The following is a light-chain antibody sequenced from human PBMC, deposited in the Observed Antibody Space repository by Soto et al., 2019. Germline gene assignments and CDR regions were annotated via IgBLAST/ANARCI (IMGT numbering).Light chain of an antibody. Sequence: DIVMTQSPGTLSLSPGERATLSCRASQTITSNNLAWYQQKPGQSPRLLIYGASNRATGIPARFSGSGSGTDFTLTISSLEPEDFAVYYCQQRSNWPPWTFG. V-gene: IGKV3-11*01. CDR3: QQRSNWPPWT. CDR1: QTITSNN. CDR2: GAS. J-gene: IGKJ1*01.